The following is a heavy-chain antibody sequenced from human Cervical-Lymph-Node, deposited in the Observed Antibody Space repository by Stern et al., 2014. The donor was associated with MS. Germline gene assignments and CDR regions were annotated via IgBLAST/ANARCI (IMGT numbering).Heavy chain of an antibody. CDR2: IYYSGST. V-gene: IGHV4-59*01. CDR3: ARNRGHKSFDP. D-gene: IGHD6-25*01. Sequence: QLQLQESGPGLVKPSETLSLTCTVSGGSISSYYWRWIRQPPGKGLEWIGYIYYSGSTNYNPSLKSRVTISVDTSKNQFSLKLSSVTAADTAVYYCARNRGHKSFDPWGQGTLVTVSS. J-gene: IGHJ5*02. CDR1: GGSISSYY.